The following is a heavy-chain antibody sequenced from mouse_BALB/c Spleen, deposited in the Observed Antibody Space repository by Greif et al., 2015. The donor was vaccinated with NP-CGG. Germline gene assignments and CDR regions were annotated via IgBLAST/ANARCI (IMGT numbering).Heavy chain of an antibody. CDR2: INPSNGGA. V-gene: IGHV1S81*02. D-gene: IGHD1-2*01. Sequence: QVQLQQPGAELVKPGASVKLSCKASGYTFISYYMYWVKQRPGQGLEWIGEINPSNGGANLNEKLKSKATLTVDKSSSTAYMQLSSLTSEDSAVYFCTRGRRRDFDFWGQGTTLTVSS. J-gene: IGHJ2*01. CDR1: GYTFISYY. CDR3: TRGRRRDFDF.